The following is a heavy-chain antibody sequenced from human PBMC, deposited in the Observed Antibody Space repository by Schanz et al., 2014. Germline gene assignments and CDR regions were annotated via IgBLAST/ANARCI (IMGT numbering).Heavy chain of an antibody. V-gene: IGHV1-69*02. Sequence: QVQLVQSGAEVKKPGSSVKVSCKASGGTFSSYSISWVRQAPGQGLEWMGRIIPILGIANYAQKFQGRVTNTADKSTSTAYMDLSSLRPEDTAVYYCARSNYYDNSDYYNSFDYWGQGTKVTVSS. CDR1: GGTFSSYS. CDR3: ARSNYYDNSDYYNSFDY. D-gene: IGHD3-22*01. CDR2: IIPILGIA. J-gene: IGHJ4*03.